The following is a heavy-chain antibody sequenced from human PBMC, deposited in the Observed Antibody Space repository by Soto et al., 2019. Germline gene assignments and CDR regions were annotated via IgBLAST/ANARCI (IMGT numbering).Heavy chain of an antibody. CDR3: ARVIDYIWGSYPQFDY. J-gene: IGHJ4*02. V-gene: IGHV4-34*01. Sequence: PSETLSLTCAVYGGSFSGYYWSWIRQPPGKGLGWIGEINHSGSTNYNPSLKSRVTISVDTSKNQFSLKLSSVTAADTAVYYCARVIDYIWGSYPQFDYWGQGTLVTVSS. D-gene: IGHD3-16*02. CDR2: INHSGST. CDR1: GGSFSGYY.